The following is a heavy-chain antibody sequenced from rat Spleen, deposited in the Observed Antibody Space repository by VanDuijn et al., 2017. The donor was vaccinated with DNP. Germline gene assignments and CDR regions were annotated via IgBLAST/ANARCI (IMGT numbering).Heavy chain of an antibody. Sequence: EVQLVESGGGLVQPGRSMKLSCAASGFTFSNSDMAWVRQAPTKGLEWVASIIYNSGSTFYRDSVKGRFSVSRDNAKSTLFLQMASLRSEDTATYYCTRQRLNWFSYWGQGTLVTVSS. CDR2: IIYNSGST. CDR1: GFTFSNSD. V-gene: IGHV5-25*01. J-gene: IGHJ3*01. CDR3: TRQRLNWFSY.